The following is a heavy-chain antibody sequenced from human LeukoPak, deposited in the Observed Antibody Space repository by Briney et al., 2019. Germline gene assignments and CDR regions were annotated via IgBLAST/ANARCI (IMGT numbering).Heavy chain of an antibody. CDR1: GYSISSGYY. CDR3: ARESHYYFDY. J-gene: IGHJ4*02. Sequence: PSETLSLTCTVSGYSISSGYYWGWIRQPPGKGLEWIGYIYYSGSTNYNPSLKSRVTISVDTSKNQFSLKLSSVTAADTAVYYCARESHYYFDYWGQGTLVTVSS. CDR2: IYYSGST. V-gene: IGHV4-61*01. D-gene: IGHD2-21*02.